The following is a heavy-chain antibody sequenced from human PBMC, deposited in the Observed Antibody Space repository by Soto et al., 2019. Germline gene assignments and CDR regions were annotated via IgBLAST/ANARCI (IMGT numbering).Heavy chain of an antibody. Sequence: KPSETLSLTCAVYGGSFSGYYWSWIRQPPGKGLEWIGEINHSGSTNYNPSLKSRVTISVDTSKNQFSLKLSSVTAADTAVYYCARGLVYSSGWYLRLSWFDPWGQGTLVTVSS. J-gene: IGHJ5*02. CDR3: ARGLVYSSGWYLRLSWFDP. V-gene: IGHV4-34*01. CDR1: GGSFSGYY. D-gene: IGHD6-19*01. CDR2: INHSGST.